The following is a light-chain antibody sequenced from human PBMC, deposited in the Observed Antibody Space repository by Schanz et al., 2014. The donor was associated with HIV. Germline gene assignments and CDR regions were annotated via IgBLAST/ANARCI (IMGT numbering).Light chain of an antibody. CDR1: QSVSSSY. CDR3: QQYGSSPLT. Sequence: EIVMTQSPATLSLSPGERATLSCRASQSVSSSYLAWYQQKPGQAPRLLIYGASSRATGIPDRFSGSGSGTDFTLTISRLEPEDFAVYYCQQYGSSPLTFGGGTEVDI. J-gene: IGKJ4*01. CDR2: GAS. V-gene: IGKV3-20*01.